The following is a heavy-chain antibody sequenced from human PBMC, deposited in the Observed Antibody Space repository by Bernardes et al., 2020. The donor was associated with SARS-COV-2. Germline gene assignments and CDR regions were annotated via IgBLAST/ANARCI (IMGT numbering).Heavy chain of an antibody. J-gene: IGHJ4*02. Sequence: GATLKTSCKASGDDFTRFWIGWVRPMPGKGLEWFGVIFPGDSDTRYSPSFQGQVTISVDKSISTAYLQWSSLKASDTAMYYCARHGGFDDSRSPSPPYWGQGTLVTVSS. V-gene: IGHV5-51*01. CDR3: ARHGGFDDSRSPSPPY. CDR2: IFPGDSDT. CDR1: GDDFTRFW. D-gene: IGHD3-10*01.